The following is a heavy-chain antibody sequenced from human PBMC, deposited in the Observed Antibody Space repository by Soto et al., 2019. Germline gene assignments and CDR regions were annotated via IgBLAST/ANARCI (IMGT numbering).Heavy chain of an antibody. CDR2: INPSGTYT. CDR1: GFTFSDHY. V-gene: IGHV3-11*06. CDR3: SRGHHSMDV. J-gene: IGHJ6*02. Sequence: PGGSLRLSCAASGFTFSDHYMSWIRQAPGKGLKWISYINPSGTYTHYTDSVKGRFTISRDSAENSLYLQMNSLRADDTALYFCSRGHHSMDVWGQGATVTVSS. D-gene: IGHD5-18*01.